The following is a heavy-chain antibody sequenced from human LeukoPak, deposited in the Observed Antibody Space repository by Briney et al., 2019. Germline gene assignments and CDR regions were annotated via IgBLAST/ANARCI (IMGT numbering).Heavy chain of an antibody. Sequence: GGSLRLSCAASGFTFSSYAMHWVRQAPGKGLEWVAVISYDGSNKYYADSVKGRFTISRDNSKNTLYLQMNSLRAEDTAVYYCARSRFRIQLWLRGYYFDYWGQGTLVTVSS. CDR3: ARSRFRIQLWLRGYYFDY. D-gene: IGHD5-18*01. V-gene: IGHV3-30-3*01. J-gene: IGHJ4*02. CDR1: GFTFSSYA. CDR2: ISYDGSNK.